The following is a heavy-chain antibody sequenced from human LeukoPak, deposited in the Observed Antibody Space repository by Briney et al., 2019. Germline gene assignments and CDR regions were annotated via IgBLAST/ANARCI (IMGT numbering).Heavy chain of an antibody. CDR2: IYYSGST. Sequence: PSETLSLTCTVSGGSISSSSYYWGWIRQPPGKGLEWIGSIYYSGSTYYNPSLKSRVTISVDTSKNQFSLKLSSVTAADTAVYYCASARRGDIVVVPAVNGPMDVWGKGTTVTVSS. CDR1: GGSISSSSYY. D-gene: IGHD2-2*01. CDR3: ASARRGDIVVVPAVNGPMDV. V-gene: IGHV4-39*07. J-gene: IGHJ6*03.